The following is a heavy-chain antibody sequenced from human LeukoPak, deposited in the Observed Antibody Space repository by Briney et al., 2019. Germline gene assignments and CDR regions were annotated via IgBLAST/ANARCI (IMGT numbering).Heavy chain of an antibody. CDR2: INSDGSST. V-gene: IGHV3-74*01. Sequence: PGGSLRLSCAASGFTFSSYWMHWVRQAPGKGLVWVSRINSDGSSTSYADSVKGRFTISRDNAKNTLCLQMNSLRAEDTAVYYCAGVYYYDSSGYFPYNWFDPWGQGTLVTVSS. J-gene: IGHJ5*02. CDR3: AGVYYYDSSGYFPYNWFDP. D-gene: IGHD3-22*01. CDR1: GFTFSSYW.